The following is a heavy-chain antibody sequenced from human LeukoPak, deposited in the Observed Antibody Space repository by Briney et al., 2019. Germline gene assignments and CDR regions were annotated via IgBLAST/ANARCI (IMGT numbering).Heavy chain of an antibody. CDR3: VRDKMMDDRGVGFDP. CDR1: GFTFSTSW. D-gene: IGHD1-1*01. CDR2: INIDGSTT. J-gene: IGHJ5*02. Sequence: PGGSLRLTCAASGFTFSTSWMYWVRHAPGKGLMYVSRINIDGSTTTYADSVKGRFTISRDNTKNTLYLQMNSLGAEDTAVYYCVRDKMMDDRGVGFDPWGQGTLVTVSS. V-gene: IGHV3-74*01.